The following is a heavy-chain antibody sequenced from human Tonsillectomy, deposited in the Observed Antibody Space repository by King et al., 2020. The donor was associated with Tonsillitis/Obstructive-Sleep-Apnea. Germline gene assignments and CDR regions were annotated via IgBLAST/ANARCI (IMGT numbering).Heavy chain of an antibody. J-gene: IGHJ4*02. Sequence: QLVQSGAEVKKPGSSVKVSCKASGGTFSSFAISWVRQAPGQGLEWMGGIIPMLGTANYAQKFQGRVTLTADESTRTAYMELSSLRSEDTAFYYCAKGIPAAGTTDPAFCHYWGQGTLITVSS. V-gene: IGHV1-69*12. CDR3: AKGIPAAGTTDPAFCHY. CDR1: GGTFSSFA. CDR2: IIPMLGTA. D-gene: IGHD6-13*01.